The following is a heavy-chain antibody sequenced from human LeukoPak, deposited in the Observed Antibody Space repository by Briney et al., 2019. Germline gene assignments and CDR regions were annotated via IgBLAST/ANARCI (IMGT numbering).Heavy chain of an antibody. CDR1: GFTVSSNY. J-gene: IGHJ4*02. CDR3: ARVSGWYQVAYYYFDY. Sequence: GGYLRLSCAASGFTVSSNYMRWVRQAPGKGLEWVANIKQDGSEKYYVDTVKGRFTISRDNAKNSLYLQMNSLRAEDTAVYYCARVSGWYQVAYYYFDYWGQGTLVTVSS. V-gene: IGHV3-7*03. CDR2: IKQDGSEK. D-gene: IGHD6-19*01.